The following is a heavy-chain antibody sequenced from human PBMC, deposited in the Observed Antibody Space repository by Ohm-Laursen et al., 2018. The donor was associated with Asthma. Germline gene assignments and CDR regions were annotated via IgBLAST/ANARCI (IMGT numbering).Heavy chain of an antibody. CDR1: GFTFSDYG. D-gene: IGHD3-3*01. CDR2: ISSDGSNK. Sequence: SLRLSCSASGFTFSDYGMHWVRQAPGKGLEWVAIISSDGSNKFHAESVKGRITPSRDNSKNTLYLEMNSLRPDDTAVYYCARDVMEWYLPAFDFWGQGTLVIVSS. V-gene: IGHV3-30*03. J-gene: IGHJ4*02. CDR3: ARDVMEWYLPAFDF.